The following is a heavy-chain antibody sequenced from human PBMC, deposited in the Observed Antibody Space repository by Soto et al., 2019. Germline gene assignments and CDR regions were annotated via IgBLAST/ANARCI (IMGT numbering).Heavy chain of an antibody. CDR3: ARDHPYYYDSSGYPKNY. D-gene: IGHD3-22*01. Sequence: QVQLVQSGAEVKKPGASVKVSCKASGYTFTSYGISWVRQAPGQGLEWMGWISAYNGNTNYAQKLQGRVTMTTDTSXSXXYMELRSLRSDDTAVYYCARDHPYYYDSSGYPKNYWGQGTLVTVSS. V-gene: IGHV1-18*01. CDR1: GYTFTSYG. CDR2: ISAYNGNT. J-gene: IGHJ4*02.